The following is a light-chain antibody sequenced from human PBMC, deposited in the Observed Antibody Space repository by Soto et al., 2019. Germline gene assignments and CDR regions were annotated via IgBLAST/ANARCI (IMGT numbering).Light chain of an antibody. CDR3: QTWGTGIRV. Sequence: MLTQSPSASASLGASVKLTCILSSGHSSYAIAWHQQQPEKGPRYLMKLNSDGSHSKGDGIPDRFSGSSSGAERYLTISSLQSEDEADYYCQTWGTGIRVFGGGTQLTVL. CDR2: LNSDGSH. V-gene: IGLV4-69*01. CDR1: SGHSSYA. J-gene: IGLJ2*01.